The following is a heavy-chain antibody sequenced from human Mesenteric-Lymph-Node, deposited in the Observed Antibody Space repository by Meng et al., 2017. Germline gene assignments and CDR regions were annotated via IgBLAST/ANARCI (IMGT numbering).Heavy chain of an antibody. CDR1: GYTFTVYY. CDR2: INPHTGGI. V-gene: IGHV1-2*06. D-gene: IGHD1-26*01. J-gene: IGHJ4*02. CDR3: ARGMGGVVGGSSHLYD. Sequence: QVQLVQSGAEVQKPGASVKGSCKASGYTFTVYYMHWVRQAPGQGLEWMGRINPHTGGINYAQEFQGRVAMTRDTSISTAYMELSRLRTDDTAVYYCARGMGGVVGGSSHLYDWGQGTLVTVSS.